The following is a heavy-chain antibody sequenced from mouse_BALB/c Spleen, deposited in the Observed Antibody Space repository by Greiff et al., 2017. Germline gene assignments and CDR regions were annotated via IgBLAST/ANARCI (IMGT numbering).Heavy chain of an antibody. CDR2: IDPSDSET. Sequence: QVQLQQPGAELVKPGAPVKLSCKASGYTFTSYWMNWVKQRPGRGLEWIGRIDPSDSETHYNQKFKDKATLTVDKSSSTAYIQLSSLTSEDSAVYYCARCYYYGTSYWFADWGQGTLVTVSA. CDR1: GYTFTSYW. D-gene: IGHD1-1*01. CDR3: ARCYYYGTSYWFAD. V-gene: IGHV1-69*02. J-gene: IGHJ3*01.